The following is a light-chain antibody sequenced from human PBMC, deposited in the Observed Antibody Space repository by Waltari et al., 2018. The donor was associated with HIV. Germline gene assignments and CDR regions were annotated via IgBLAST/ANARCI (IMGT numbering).Light chain of an antibody. V-gene: IGLV4-69*01. J-gene: IGLJ3*02. CDR1: SGHSSYA. CDR3: QTWGTGIQV. Sequence: QLVLPQSPSASASLGASVKLTCTPSSGHSSYAIAWHQQQPEKGPRYLMKLNSDGSHSKGDGIPDRFSGSSSGAERYLTISSLQSEDEADYYCQTWGTGIQVFGGGTKLTVL. CDR2: LNSDGSH.